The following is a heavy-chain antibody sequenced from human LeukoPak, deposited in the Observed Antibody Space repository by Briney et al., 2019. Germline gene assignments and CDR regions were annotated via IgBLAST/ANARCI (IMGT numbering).Heavy chain of an antibody. J-gene: IGHJ5*02. CDR1: GYTFTSYD. V-gene: IGHV1-8*01. D-gene: IGHD1-26*01. CDR3: ARAADEWELLIWFDP. Sequence: ASVKVSCKASGYTFTSYDINWVRQATGQGLEWMGWMNPNSGSTGYAQKFQGRVTMTRNTSISTAYMELSSLRSEDTAVYYCARAADEWELLIWFDPWGQGTLVTVSA. CDR2: MNPNSGST.